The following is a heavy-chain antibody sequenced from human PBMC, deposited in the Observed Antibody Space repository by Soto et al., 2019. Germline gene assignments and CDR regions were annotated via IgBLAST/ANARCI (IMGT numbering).Heavy chain of an antibody. V-gene: IGHV4-34*01. D-gene: IGHD3-9*01. CDR1: GGSFSGYY. CDR2: INDRGSI. CDR3: ARESHDILTGPPWVWYFDL. Sequence: QVQLQQWGAGPLRPLETLSLTCGVSGGSFSGYYWAWIRQSPGKGLEWIGEINDRGSINYNPSLKSRVSISVDTSQNHYSLNLRSVTAADTAVYYGARESHDILTGPPWVWYFDLWGRGTLVTVSS. J-gene: IGHJ2*01.